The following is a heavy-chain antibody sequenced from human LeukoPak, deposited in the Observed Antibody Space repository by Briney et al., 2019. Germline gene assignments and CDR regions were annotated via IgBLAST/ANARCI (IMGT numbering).Heavy chain of an antibody. CDR1: GFTFSDYY. CDR3: ARDRLEAVTDDDYFDY. CDR2: ISSSTNTI. V-gene: IGHV3-11*04. J-gene: IGHJ4*02. D-gene: IGHD2-21*02. Sequence: GGSLRLSCAASGFTFSDYYMSWIRQPPGKGLEWVSYISSSTNTIYFADSVKGRFTISRDNAKNSLYLQMNSLRAEDTGVYYCARDRLEAVTDDDYFDYWGQGTLVTVSS.